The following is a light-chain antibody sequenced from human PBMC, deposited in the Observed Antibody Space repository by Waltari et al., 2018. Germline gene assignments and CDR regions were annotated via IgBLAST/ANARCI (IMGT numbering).Light chain of an antibody. Sequence: EIVMTQSPATLSVSPGERATLSCRTSQSVSSNLAWYQQKPGQTPRLLIYAASTRATGIPARFSGSGSGTEFTLTISSLQSEDFAVYFCQQYNNWPPITFGQGTRLEIK. CDR3: QQYNNWPPIT. J-gene: IGKJ5*01. CDR2: AAS. CDR1: QSVSSN. V-gene: IGKV3-15*01.